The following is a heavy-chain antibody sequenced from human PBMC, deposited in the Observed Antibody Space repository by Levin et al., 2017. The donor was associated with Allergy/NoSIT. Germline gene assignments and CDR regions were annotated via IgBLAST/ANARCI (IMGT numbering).Heavy chain of an antibody. CDR1: GFTFNLYT. CDR3: ARLDRGVFPFDF. Sequence: SCAASGFTFNLYTMHWVRQAPGKGPEWVALTSFDGSEQHYADSVKGRFTISRDNSKDSLYLQMNNLTHDDTAFYYCARLDRGVFPFDFWGRGTLVTVSS. CDR2: TSFDGSEQ. J-gene: IGHJ4*02. D-gene: IGHD3-16*01. V-gene: IGHV3-30*04.